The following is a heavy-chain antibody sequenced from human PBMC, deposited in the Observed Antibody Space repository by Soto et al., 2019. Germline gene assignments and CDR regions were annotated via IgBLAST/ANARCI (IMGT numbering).Heavy chain of an antibody. CDR3: ARDSSSRVVPPGDAFDI. V-gene: IGHV4-31*03. CDR1: GGSISSGGYY. CDR2: IYYSGST. D-gene: IGHD2-15*01. J-gene: IGHJ3*02. Sequence: QVQLQESGPGLVKPSQTLSLTCTVSGGSISSGGYYWSWIRQHPGKGLEWIGYIYYSGSTYYNPSLKSRVTISVDTSKNQFSLKLGSVPAADTAVYYCARDSSSRVVPPGDAFDIWGQGTMVTVSS.